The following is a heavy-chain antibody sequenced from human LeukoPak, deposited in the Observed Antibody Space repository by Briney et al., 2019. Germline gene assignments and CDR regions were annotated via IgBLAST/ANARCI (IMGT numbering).Heavy chain of an antibody. CDR3: TRRVAITGTPKAYFDY. D-gene: IGHD1-20*01. J-gene: IGHJ4*02. CDR1: GGSISGYY. V-gene: IGHV4-59*08. CDR2: VYYSENT. Sequence: SETLSLTCSVSGGSISGYYWSWIRQPPGRELEWIGYVYYSENTKYNPSLESRITISLDTSKNQFSLRLNSVTTADTAVYFCTRRVAITGTPKAYFDYWGQGILVTVSS.